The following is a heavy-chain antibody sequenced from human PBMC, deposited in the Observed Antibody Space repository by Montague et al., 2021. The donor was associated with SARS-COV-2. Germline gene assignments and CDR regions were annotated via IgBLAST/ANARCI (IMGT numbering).Heavy chain of an antibody. J-gene: IGHJ5*02. D-gene: IGHD2-8*01. CDR2: TYYSSKWYN. Sequence: CAISGDSASSNSAAWNWISQSPSIGLEWLGRTYYSSKWYNDYAVSVKSRITINPDTSKNQFSLQLNSVTPEDTAVYYCARDDPYCTNGVCYTGNWFDPWGQGTLVTVSS. CDR1: GDSASSNSAA. CDR3: ARDDPYCTNGVCYTGNWFDP. V-gene: IGHV6-1*01.